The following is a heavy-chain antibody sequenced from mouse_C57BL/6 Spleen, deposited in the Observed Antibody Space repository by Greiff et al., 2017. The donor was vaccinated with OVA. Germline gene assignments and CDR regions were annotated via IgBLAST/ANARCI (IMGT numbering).Heavy chain of an antibody. V-gene: IGHV1-81*01. D-gene: IGHD2-4*01. CDR2: IYPRSGNT. J-gene: IGHJ4*01. CDR3: IYYDYEGNAMDY. Sequence: VQGVESGAELARPGASVKLSCKASGYTFTSYGISWVKQRTGQGLEWIGEIYPRSGNTYYNEKFKGKATLTADKSSSTAYMELRSLTSEDSAVYFCIYYDYEGNAMDYWGQGTSVTVSS. CDR1: GYTFTSYG.